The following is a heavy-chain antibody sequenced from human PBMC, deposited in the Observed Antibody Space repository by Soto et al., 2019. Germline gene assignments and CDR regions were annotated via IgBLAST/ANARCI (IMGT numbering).Heavy chain of an antibody. CDR3: VREFLAGSFDN. Sequence: QVQLVQSGAEVKKPGASVKVSCKTSGYSYSKYIIAWVRQTPGQGLEWLGWISAYNGDTQYAPELQGRVTFASETSTTTAYMELRSLTSDDTAVYYCVREFLAGSFDNWGQGTLVTVSS. CDR1: GYSYSKYI. CDR2: ISAYNGDT. V-gene: IGHV1-18*04. D-gene: IGHD6-19*01. J-gene: IGHJ4*02.